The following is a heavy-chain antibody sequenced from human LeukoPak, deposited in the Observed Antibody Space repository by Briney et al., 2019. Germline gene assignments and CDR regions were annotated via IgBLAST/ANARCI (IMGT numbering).Heavy chain of an antibody. D-gene: IGHD5-12*01. J-gene: IGHJ4*02. CDR1: GFTFSSYA. CDR3: ASDIVATSGDF. Sequence: PGGSLRLSCAASGFTFSSYAMSWIRQAPGKGLEWVSYITSAGRAIYYADSVQGRFTISRDNARNSLYLQMNGLRAEDTAVYYCASDIVATSGDFWGQGTLVTVSS. V-gene: IGHV3-11*01. CDR2: ITSAGRAI.